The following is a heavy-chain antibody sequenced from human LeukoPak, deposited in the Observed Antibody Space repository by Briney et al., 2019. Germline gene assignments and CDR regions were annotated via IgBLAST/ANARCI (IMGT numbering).Heavy chain of an antibody. D-gene: IGHD3-22*01. CDR1: GGSISSYY. J-gene: IGHJ4*02. CDR2: IYYSGST. Sequence: SETLSLTCTVSGGSISSYYWSWIRQPPGKVLEWIGYIYYSGSTNYNPSLKSRVTISVDTSKNQFSLKLSSVTAADTAVYYCARESDSSGYSLDYWGQGTLVTVSS. CDR3: ARESDSSGYSLDY. V-gene: IGHV4-59*01.